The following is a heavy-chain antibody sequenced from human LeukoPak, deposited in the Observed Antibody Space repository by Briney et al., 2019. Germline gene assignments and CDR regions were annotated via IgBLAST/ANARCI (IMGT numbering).Heavy chain of an antibody. V-gene: IGHV1-46*01. D-gene: IGHD6-13*01. Sequence: ASVKVSCKASGYTFTSYYMHWVRQAPGQGLEWMGIINPSGGSTSYAQKFQGRVTMTRDTSTSTVYMELSSLRSDDTAVYYCARGVKQQLGYNWFDPWGQGTLVTVSS. CDR3: ARGVKQQLGYNWFDP. J-gene: IGHJ5*02. CDR2: INPSGGST. CDR1: GYTFTSYY.